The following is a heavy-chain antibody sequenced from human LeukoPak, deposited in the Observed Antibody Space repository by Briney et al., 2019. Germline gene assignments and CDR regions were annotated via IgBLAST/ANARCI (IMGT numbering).Heavy chain of an antibody. CDR3: ARDRKDSSIWYGRQ. D-gene: IGHD6-13*01. Sequence: ASVKVSCKASGYTFTSYGISWVRQAAGQGLEWMGWISPYNGNTNYAQKVQGRVTMTTDTSTSTAYMELRSLRSDDTAVYYCARDRKDSSIWYGRQWGQGTLVTVSS. CDR1: GYTFTSYG. CDR2: ISPYNGNT. J-gene: IGHJ4*02. V-gene: IGHV1-18*01.